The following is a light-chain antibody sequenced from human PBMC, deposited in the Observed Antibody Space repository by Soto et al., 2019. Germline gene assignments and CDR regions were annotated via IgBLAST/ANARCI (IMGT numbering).Light chain of an antibody. V-gene: IGLV1-40*01. J-gene: IGLJ2*01. CDR1: SSNIGAGYE. CDR2: GNS. CDR3: QSYDSSLSGSVV. Sequence: QSVLTQPPSVSGAPGQRVTISCTGSSSNIGAGYEVHWYQQLPGTAPKLLIYGNSNRPSGVPDRFSGSKSGTPASLAITGLQAEDEADYSCQSYDSSLSGSVVFGGGTKLTVL.